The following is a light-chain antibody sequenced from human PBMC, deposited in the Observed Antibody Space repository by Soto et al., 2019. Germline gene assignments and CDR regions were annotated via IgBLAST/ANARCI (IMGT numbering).Light chain of an antibody. Sequence: QSVLTQPPSVSGAPGQRVTISCTGSSSNIGAGYDVHWYQQLPGTAPKLLIYGNSNRPSGVPDRFSGSKSGPSVSLAITGLQAEDESDYYCQSYDSSLSGNVVFGGGTKLTVL. CDR1: SSNIGAGYD. CDR2: GNS. J-gene: IGLJ2*01. V-gene: IGLV1-40*01. CDR3: QSYDSSLSGNVV.